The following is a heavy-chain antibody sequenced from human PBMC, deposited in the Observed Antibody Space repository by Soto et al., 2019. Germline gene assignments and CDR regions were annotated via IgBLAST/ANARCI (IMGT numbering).Heavy chain of an antibody. D-gene: IGHD3-10*01. J-gene: IGHJ4*02. Sequence: GGSLRLSCAASGFTFSKYSMSWVRQAPGKGLEWVANINQEGSEEYYVDSVKARFTISRDNAKNSLYLQMNSLRAEDTAVYYCASLKARGLMWLDYWGQGILVTVSS. V-gene: IGHV3-7*05. CDR1: GFTFSKYS. CDR2: INQEGSEE. CDR3: ASLKARGLMWLDY.